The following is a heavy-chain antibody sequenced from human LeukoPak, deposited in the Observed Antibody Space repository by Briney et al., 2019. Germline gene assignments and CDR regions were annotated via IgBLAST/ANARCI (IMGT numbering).Heavy chain of an antibody. CDR2: ISGSGGST. D-gene: IGHD6-19*01. V-gene: IGHV3-23*01. CDR3: AKGGFMSSGRWFDP. J-gene: IGHJ5*02. Sequence: GGSLRLSCAASGFTFSSYAMSWVRQAPGKGLEWVSAISGSGGSTYYADSVKGRFTISRDNSKNTLYLQMNSLRAEDTAVYYCAKGGFMSSGRWFDPWGQGTLVTVSP. CDR1: GFTFSSYA.